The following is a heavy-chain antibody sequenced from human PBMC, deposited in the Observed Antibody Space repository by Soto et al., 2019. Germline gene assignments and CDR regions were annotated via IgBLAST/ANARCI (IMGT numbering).Heavy chain of an antibody. D-gene: IGHD3-3*01. V-gene: IGHV3-23*01. CDR3: ANTIFGDGRDDAFDI. CDR1: GFTFSNYA. Sequence: EVQLLESGGGLVQPGGSLRLSCAGSGFTFSNYAMSWVRQAPGKGLEWVSAISGSGGSTYYADSVKGRFTISRDNSKNTLYLQMNSLRAEDTAVYYCANTIFGDGRDDAFDIWGQGTMVTVSS. CDR2: ISGSGGST. J-gene: IGHJ3*02.